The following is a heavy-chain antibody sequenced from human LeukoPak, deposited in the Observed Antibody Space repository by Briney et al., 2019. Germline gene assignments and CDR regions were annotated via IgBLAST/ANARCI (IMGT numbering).Heavy chain of an antibody. D-gene: IGHD3-22*01. CDR2: IIPIFGTA. CDR3: ARGAYDSSGYAFDY. CDR1: GGTFSNYA. J-gene: IGHJ4*02. Sequence: SVKVSCKAPGGTFSNYAISWVRQAPGQGLEWMGGIIPIFGTANYAQKFRGRVTITADKSTRTAYMELSSLRSEDTAVYYCARGAYDSSGYAFDYWGQGTLVTVSS. V-gene: IGHV1-69*06.